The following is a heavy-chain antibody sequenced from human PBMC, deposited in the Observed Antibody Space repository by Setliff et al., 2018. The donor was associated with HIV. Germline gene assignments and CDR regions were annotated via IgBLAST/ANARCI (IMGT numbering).Heavy chain of an antibody. Sequence: SETLSLTCAVPGGSISSSNWWSWVRQPPGKGLEWIGHIYHSGSTNYNPSLKSRVTISVDKSKNQFSLNVNSVTAADTAVYYCARAGLVQSSSLYSYYFDYWGQGALVTVSS. CDR3: ARAGLVQSSSLYSYYFDY. J-gene: IGHJ4*02. V-gene: IGHV4-4*02. CDR2: IYHSGST. D-gene: IGHD6-13*01. CDR1: GGSISSSNW.